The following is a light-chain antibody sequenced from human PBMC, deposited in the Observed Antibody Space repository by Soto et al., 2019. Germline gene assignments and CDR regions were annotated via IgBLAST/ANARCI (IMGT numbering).Light chain of an antibody. CDR1: SSNIGNNY. Sequence: QSVLTQPPSVSAAPGQKVTISCSGSSSNIGNNYVSWYQQLPGTAPKLLIYDNNKRPSGIPDRFSGSKSDTSATLGITGLQTGDEADYYCGTWDSGLSAGGVFGGGTKL. CDR3: GTWDSGLSAGGV. CDR2: DNN. J-gene: IGLJ3*02. V-gene: IGLV1-51*01.